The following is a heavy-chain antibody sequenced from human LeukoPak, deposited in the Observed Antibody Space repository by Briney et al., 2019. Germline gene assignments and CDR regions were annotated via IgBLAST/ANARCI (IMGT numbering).Heavy chain of an antibody. CDR2: IYTSGGT. V-gene: IGHV4-4*07. Sequence: SETLSLTCTVSGGSISNLDYYWTWIRQPAGKRLEWIGRIYTSGGTNYNPSSKSRVTMSVDKSKNQISLKLSSVTAADTAVYYCARVSSSVFYYYYMDVWGKGTTVTVSS. D-gene: IGHD6-6*01. CDR3: ARVSSSVFYYYYMDV. J-gene: IGHJ6*03. CDR1: GGSISNLDYY.